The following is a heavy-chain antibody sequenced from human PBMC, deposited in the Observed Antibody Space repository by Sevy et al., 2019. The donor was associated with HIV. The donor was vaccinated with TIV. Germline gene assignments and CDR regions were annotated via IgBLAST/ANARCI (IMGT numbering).Heavy chain of an antibody. CDR2: IRYDGSNK. Sequence: GGSLRLSCAASGFTFSSYGMYWVRQAPGKGLEWVAFIRYDGSNKYYADSVKGRFTISRDNSKNTLYLQMNSLRAEDTAVYYCANGLSPQPSGYSSGWYLDAFDIWGQGTMVTVSS. CDR3: ANGLSPQPSGYSSGWYLDAFDI. J-gene: IGHJ3*02. CDR1: GFTFSSYG. D-gene: IGHD6-19*01. V-gene: IGHV3-30*02.